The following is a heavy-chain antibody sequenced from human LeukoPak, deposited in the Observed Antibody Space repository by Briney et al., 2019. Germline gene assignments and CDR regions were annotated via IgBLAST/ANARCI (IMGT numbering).Heavy chain of an antibody. CDR3: ARAQNYYDSSGYYLQH. CDR1: GGTFSSYA. V-gene: IGHV1-69*04. CDR2: IIPILGIA. Sequence: ASVKVSCKASGGTFSSYAISWVRQAPGQGLEWVGRIIPILGIANYAQKFQGRVTITADKSTSTAYMELSSLRSEDTAVYYCARAQNYYDSSGYYLQHWGQGTLVTVSS. J-gene: IGHJ1*01. D-gene: IGHD3-22*01.